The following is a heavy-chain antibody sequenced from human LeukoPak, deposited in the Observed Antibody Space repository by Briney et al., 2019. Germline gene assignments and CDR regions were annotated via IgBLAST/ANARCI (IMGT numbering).Heavy chain of an antibody. Sequence: ASVKVSCKASGYTFTNFGISWVRQAPGQGLEWMGWISNYNGNTNYAQKFQGRVTMTRDTSTSTVYMELSSLRSEDTAVYYCARGDDSGLLDIWGQGTMVTVSS. D-gene: IGHD5-12*01. V-gene: IGHV1-18*01. CDR1: GYTFTNFG. CDR2: ISNYNGNT. CDR3: ARGDDSGLLDI. J-gene: IGHJ3*02.